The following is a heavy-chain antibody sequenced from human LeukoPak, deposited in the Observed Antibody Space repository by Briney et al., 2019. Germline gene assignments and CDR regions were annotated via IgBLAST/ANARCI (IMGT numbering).Heavy chain of an antibody. CDR1: GFTFSSYS. CDR3: ARVLVVVAATDHDAFDI. D-gene: IGHD2-15*01. J-gene: IGHJ3*02. CDR2: ISSSSSYI. Sequence: NPGGSLRLSCAASGFTFSSYSMNWVRQAPGKGLEWVSSISSSSSYIYYADSVKGRFTISRDNAKNSLYLQMNSLRAEDTAVYYCARVLVVVAATDHDAFDIWGQGTMVTVSS. V-gene: IGHV3-21*01.